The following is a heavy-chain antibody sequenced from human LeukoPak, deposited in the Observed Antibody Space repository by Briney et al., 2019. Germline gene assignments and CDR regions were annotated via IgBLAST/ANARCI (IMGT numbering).Heavy chain of an antibody. CDR3: ARTTMVRGTYYMDV. D-gene: IGHD3-10*01. CDR1: GYSISSGYY. Sequence: PSETLSLTCTVAGYSISSGYYWGWIRQPPGKGLEGIGNFYHSGLTYYNPSLKSRVTISVDTSKNQFSLKLSSVTAADTAVYYCARTTMVRGTYYMDVWGKGTTVTISS. CDR2: FYHSGLT. V-gene: IGHV4-38-2*02. J-gene: IGHJ6*03.